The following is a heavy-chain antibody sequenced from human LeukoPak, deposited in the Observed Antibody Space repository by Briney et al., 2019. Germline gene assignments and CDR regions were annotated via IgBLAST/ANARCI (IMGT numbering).Heavy chain of an antibody. CDR3: ARRVWRGYYNNWFDP. V-gene: IGHV4-39*07. J-gene: IGHJ5*02. CDR1: GGSISSSSYY. D-gene: IGHD3-3*01. CDR2: IYYSGST. Sequence: ETLSLTCTVSGGSISSSSYYWGWLRQPPGKGLEWIGSIYYSGSTYYNPSLKSRVTISVDTSKNQFSLKLSSVTAADTAVYYCARRVWRGYYNNWFDPWGQGTLVTVSS.